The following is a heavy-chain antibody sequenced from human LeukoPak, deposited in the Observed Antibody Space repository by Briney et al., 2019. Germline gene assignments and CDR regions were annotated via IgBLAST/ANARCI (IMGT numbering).Heavy chain of an antibody. J-gene: IGHJ4*02. CDR2: IYYSGSK. CDR3: ARIAVGEYRVSFDY. CDR1: GYPTSLGYY. Sequence: SETLSLTCTVSGYPTSLGYYWGWVRQAPGKGLEWLATIYYSGSKYFTASLKSRISISQDPSNNPLYLRLTSVIAADTAIYYCARIAVGEYRVSFDYWGEGRLVVASS. V-gene: IGHV4-38-2*02. D-gene: IGHD5/OR15-5a*01.